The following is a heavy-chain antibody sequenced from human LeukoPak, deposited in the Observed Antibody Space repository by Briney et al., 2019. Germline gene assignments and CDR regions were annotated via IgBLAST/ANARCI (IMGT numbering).Heavy chain of an antibody. CDR2: IYPGDSDT. Sequence: XXXGYSXXXYWIGWVRQMPGKGLEWMGIIYPGDSDTRYSPSFQGQVTISADKSISTAYLQWSSLKASDTAMYYCARRSSGPDYWGQGTLVTVSS. V-gene: IGHV5-51*01. CDR1: GYSXXXYW. D-gene: IGHD6-19*01. J-gene: IGHJ4*02. CDR3: ARRSSGPDY.